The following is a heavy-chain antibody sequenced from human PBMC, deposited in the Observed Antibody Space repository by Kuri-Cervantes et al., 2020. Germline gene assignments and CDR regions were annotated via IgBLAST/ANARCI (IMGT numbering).Heavy chain of an antibody. Sequence: SETLSLTCAVYGGSFSGYYWSWIRQPPGKGLEWIGEINHSGSTNYNPSLKSRVTMSVDTSKNQFSLKLSSVTAADTAVYYCARGYRGLLTYYFDYLGQGTLVTVSS. V-gene: IGHV4-34*01. D-gene: IGHD1-26*01. CDR2: INHSGST. J-gene: IGHJ4*02. CDR3: ARGYRGLLTYYFDY. CDR1: GGSFSGYY.